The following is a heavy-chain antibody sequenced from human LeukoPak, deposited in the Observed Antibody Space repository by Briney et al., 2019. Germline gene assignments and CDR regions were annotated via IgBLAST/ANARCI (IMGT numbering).Heavy chain of an antibody. CDR3: ARDPSYYYDSSGYWFDP. CDR1: GFTVSNNY. J-gene: IGHJ5*02. D-gene: IGHD3-22*01. CDR2: IYSDGST. V-gene: IGHV3-53*01. Sequence: GGSLRLSCAASGFTVSNNYMSWVRQAPGKGLEWVSVIYSDGSTYYTESVKGRFTISRDSSKNTLSLQMSSLRAEDTAVYYCARDPSYYYDSSGYWFDPWGQGTLVTVSS.